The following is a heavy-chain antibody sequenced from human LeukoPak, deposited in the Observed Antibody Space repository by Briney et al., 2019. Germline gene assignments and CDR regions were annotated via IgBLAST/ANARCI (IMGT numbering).Heavy chain of an antibody. CDR3: ARQPQWLDKDSNWFDP. CDR1: GGSISSYY. V-gene: IGHV4-59*12. CDR2: IYYSGST. J-gene: IGHJ5*02. D-gene: IGHD6-19*01. Sequence: SETLSLTCTVSGGSISSYYWSWIRQPPGKGLEWIGYIYYSGSTNYNPSLKSRVTISVDTSKNQFSLQLNSVTPEDTAVYYCARQPQWLDKDSNWFDPWGQGTLVTVSS.